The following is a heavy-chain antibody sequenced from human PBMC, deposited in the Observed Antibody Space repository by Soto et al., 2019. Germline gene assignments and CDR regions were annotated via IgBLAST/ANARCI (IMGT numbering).Heavy chain of an antibody. CDR3: ARGVTRQLWGPIDY. CDR1: GYTFTGYY. V-gene: IGHV1-2*02. Sequence: QVQLVQSGAEVKKPGASVKVSCKASGYTFTGYYMHWVRQAPGQGLEWMGWINTNSGGTNYAQKFQGSVTMTRDTSISTAYMELSRLRSDDTAVYYCARGVTRQLWGPIDYWGQGTLVTVSS. J-gene: IGHJ4*02. CDR2: INTNSGGT. D-gene: IGHD5-18*01.